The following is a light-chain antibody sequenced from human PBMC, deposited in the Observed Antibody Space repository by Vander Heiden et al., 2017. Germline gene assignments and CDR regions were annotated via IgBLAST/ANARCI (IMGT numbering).Light chain of an antibody. J-gene: IGLJ2*01. CDR2: DNN. Sequence: QSVLTQPPSVSAALGQKVTISCSGSSSNIGSTYVSWYQQLPGTAPKLLIYDNNKRPSGIPDRFSGSKSGTSATLGITGVQTGDEADYYCGTWDTSLSVVVFGGGTKLTVL. CDR1: SSNIGSTY. CDR3: GTWDTSLSVVV. V-gene: IGLV1-51*01.